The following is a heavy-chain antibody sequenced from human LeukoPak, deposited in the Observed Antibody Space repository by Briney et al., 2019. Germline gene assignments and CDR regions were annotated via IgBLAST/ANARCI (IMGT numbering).Heavy chain of an antibody. CDR1: GYSISSGYY. D-gene: IGHD3-16*02. CDR3: ARGRGAYDYVWGSYRPTYYFDY. V-gene: IGHV4-38-2*02. Sequence: ASETLSLTCTVSGYSISSGYYWGWTRPPRGKGLEWIGNIYHSGSTYYNPSLKSRVTISVDTSKNPFSLKLSSVTAADTAVYYCARGRGAYDYVWGSYRPTYYFDYWGQGTLVTVSS. J-gene: IGHJ4*02. CDR2: IYHSGST.